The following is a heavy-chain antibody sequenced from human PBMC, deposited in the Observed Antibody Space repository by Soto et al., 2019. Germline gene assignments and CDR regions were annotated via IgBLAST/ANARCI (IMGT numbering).Heavy chain of an antibody. CDR3: ARHDPPHSSSSSVYYYGMDV. V-gene: IGHV6-1*01. D-gene: IGHD6-6*01. CDR1: GDSVSSNSAA. Sequence: PSQTLSLTCAISGDSVSSNSAAWNWIRQSPSRGLEWLGRTYYRSKWYNDYAVSVKSRITINXDTSKNQFSLQLNSVTPEDTAVYYCARHDPPHSSSSSVYYYGMDVWGQGTTVTVSS. J-gene: IGHJ6*02. CDR2: TYYRSKWYN.